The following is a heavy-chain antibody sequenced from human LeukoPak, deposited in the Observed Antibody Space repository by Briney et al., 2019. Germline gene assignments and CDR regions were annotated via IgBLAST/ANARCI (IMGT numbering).Heavy chain of an antibody. Sequence: ESLKISCKGSGYSFTHYWIGWVRHMPGKGLEWMTIIYPGDSETRYSPSLQGQVTISADKSINTVYLQWNSLKASDTAMYYCARQRGYRMTKDGFDVWGQGTMITVSS. CDR3: ARQRGYRMTKDGFDV. CDR1: GYSFTHYW. D-gene: IGHD5-18*01. J-gene: IGHJ3*01. CDR2: IYPGDSET. V-gene: IGHV5-51*01.